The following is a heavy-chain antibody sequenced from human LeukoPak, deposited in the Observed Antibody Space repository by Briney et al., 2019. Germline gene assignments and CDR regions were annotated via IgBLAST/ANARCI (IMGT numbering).Heavy chain of an antibody. CDR1: GYTFTGYY. CDR2: INPNSGGT. Sequence: RASVKVSCKASGYTFTGYYMHWVRQAPGQGLEWMGWINPNSGGTNYAQKFQGRVTMTRDMSISTAYMELSRLRSDDTAVYYCARGRASSAHFDYWGQGTLVTVSS. J-gene: IGHJ4*02. CDR3: ARGRASSAHFDY. V-gene: IGHV1-2*02.